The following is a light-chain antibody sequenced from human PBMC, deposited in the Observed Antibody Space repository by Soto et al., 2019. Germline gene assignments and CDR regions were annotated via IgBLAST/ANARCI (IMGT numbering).Light chain of an antibody. Sequence: IQITQSPSTLSGSVGDRVTITCRASQTISSWLAWYQQKPGKAPKLLIYDASSLESGVPSRFSGSGSGTEFTLTISSLQPDDFATYYCQHYNSYSEAFGQGTKV. J-gene: IGKJ1*01. V-gene: IGKV1-5*01. CDR2: DAS. CDR3: QHYNSYSEA. CDR1: QTISSW.